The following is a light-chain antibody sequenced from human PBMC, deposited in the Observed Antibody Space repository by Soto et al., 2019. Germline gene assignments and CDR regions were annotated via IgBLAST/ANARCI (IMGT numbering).Light chain of an antibody. J-gene: IGKJ1*01. CDR2: DAS. CDR1: QSVSTW. Sequence: IKVRKSVATVSASDGDSVTVTCRASQSVSTWLAWYQQKPGKAPKLLISDASSFESGVPSRFSGSGSGTEFTLTISRLQPDDFATYYCQQYHTWTFGQGTKVDIK. CDR3: QQYHTWT. V-gene: IGKV1-5*01.